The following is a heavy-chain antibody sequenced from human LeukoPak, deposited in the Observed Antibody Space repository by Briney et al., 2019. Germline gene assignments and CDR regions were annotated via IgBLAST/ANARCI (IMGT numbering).Heavy chain of an antibody. J-gene: IGHJ6*02. D-gene: IGHD6-6*01. Sequence: SETLSLTCTVSGGSISSYYWSWIRQPAGKGLEWIGRIYTSGSTNYNPSLKSRVTMSVDTSKNQFSLKLSSVTAADTAVYYCARVALMYIFEYSSSSTPRYGMDVWGQGTTVTVSS. CDR1: GGSISSYY. CDR3: ARVALMYIFEYSSSSTPRYGMDV. CDR2: IYTSGST. V-gene: IGHV4-4*07.